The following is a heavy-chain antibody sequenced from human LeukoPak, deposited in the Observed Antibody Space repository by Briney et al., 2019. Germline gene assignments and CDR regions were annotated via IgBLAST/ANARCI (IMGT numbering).Heavy chain of an antibody. J-gene: IGHJ3*02. D-gene: IGHD3-16*01. Sequence: GGSLKLSCAASGFTFSDSAIHWVRQASGKGLEWVGRIKSKTDGGTTDYAAPVKGRFTISRDDSKNTLYLQMNSLKTEDTAVYYCTTDYDLRAFDIWGQGTMVTVSS. V-gene: IGHV3-15*01. CDR1: GFTFSDSA. CDR3: TTDYDLRAFDI. CDR2: IKSKTDGGTT.